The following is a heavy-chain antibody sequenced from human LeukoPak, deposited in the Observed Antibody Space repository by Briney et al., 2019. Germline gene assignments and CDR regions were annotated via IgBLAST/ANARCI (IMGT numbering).Heavy chain of an antibody. V-gene: IGHV3-11*01. CDR1: GFTFSDYY. CDR3: ARDGGPPIYYYYGMDV. D-gene: IGHD3-16*01. J-gene: IGHJ6*02. CDR2: ISSSGSTI. Sequence: GGSLRLSCAASGFTFSDYYMSWIRQAPGKGLEWVSYISSSGSTIYYADSVKGRFTISRDNAKNSLYLQMNSLRAEDTAVYYCARDGGPPIYYYYGMDVWGQGTTVTVSS.